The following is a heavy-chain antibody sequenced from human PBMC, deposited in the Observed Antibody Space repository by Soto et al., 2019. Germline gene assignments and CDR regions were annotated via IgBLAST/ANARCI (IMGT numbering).Heavy chain of an antibody. CDR1: GYSISSSNW. CDR3: ARREIQGPIDY. D-gene: IGHD1-26*01. J-gene: IGHJ4*02. V-gene: IGHV4-28*01. Sequence: SETLSLTCAVSGYSISSSNWWGWIRKPPGKGLEWIGYIYYSGTTYYNPSLKSRVTMSVDTSKNQFSLKLTSVTAVDTTVYYCARREIQGPIDYWGQGTLVTVSS. CDR2: IYYSGTT.